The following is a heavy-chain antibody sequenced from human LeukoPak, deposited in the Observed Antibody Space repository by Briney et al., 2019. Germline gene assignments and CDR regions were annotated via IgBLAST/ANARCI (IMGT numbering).Heavy chain of an antibody. Sequence: VASVKVSCKASGYTFTSYYMHWVRQAPGQGLEWMGIINPSGGSTSYAQKFQGRVTMTRDTSTSTVYMELSSLRSEDTAVYYCARDSIIPILWLGFDPWGQGTLVTVSS. D-gene: IGHD3-9*01. J-gene: IGHJ5*02. CDR2: INPSGGST. CDR3: ARDSIIPILWLGFDP. V-gene: IGHV1-46*01. CDR1: GYTFTSYY.